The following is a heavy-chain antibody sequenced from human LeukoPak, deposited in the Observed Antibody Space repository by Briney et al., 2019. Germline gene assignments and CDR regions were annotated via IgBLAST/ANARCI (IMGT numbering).Heavy chain of an antibody. J-gene: IGHJ4*02. Sequence: ASVTVSCKASGYTFTSYGISWVRQAPGQGVEGMGWISAYNGNTNYAQKLQGRVTMTTDTSTSTAYMELRSLRSDDTAVYYCARDSDRGYGDYWGQGTLVTVSS. CDR3: ARDSDRGYGDY. D-gene: IGHD3-22*01. CDR1: GYTFTSYG. CDR2: ISAYNGNT. V-gene: IGHV1-18*01.